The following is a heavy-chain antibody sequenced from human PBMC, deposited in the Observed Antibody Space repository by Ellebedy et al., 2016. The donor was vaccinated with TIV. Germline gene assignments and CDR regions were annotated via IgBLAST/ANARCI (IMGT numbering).Heavy chain of an antibody. J-gene: IGHJ6*02. Sequence: ASVKVSCXASGYTFTSYGISWVRQAPGQGLEWMGWISAYNGNTNYAQKLQGRVTMTTDTSTSTAYMELRSLRSDDTAVYYCARDSCRAPPCYGMDVWGQGTTVTVSS. CDR2: ISAYNGNT. CDR3: ARDSCRAPPCYGMDV. CDR1: GYTFTSYG. D-gene: IGHD4/OR15-4a*01. V-gene: IGHV1-18*01.